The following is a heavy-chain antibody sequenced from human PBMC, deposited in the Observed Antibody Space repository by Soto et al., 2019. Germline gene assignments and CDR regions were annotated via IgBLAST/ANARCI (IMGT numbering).Heavy chain of an antibody. V-gene: IGHV5-51*01. CDR2: IYPGDSNT. CDR3: ARQGYCSNTACYTVDY. D-gene: IGHD2-2*02. J-gene: IGHJ4*02. CDR1: GYSFTNYW. Sequence: GESLKISCTGSGYSFTNYWIGWVRQMPGKGLEWMGIIYPGDSNTRYSPSFQGQVTSSADKSISTAYLQWSSLKASDTAMYFCARQGYCSNTACYTVDYWGQGTLFTVSS.